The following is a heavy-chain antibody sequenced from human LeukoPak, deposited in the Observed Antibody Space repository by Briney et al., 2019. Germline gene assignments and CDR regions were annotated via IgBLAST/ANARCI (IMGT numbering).Heavy chain of an antibody. V-gene: IGHV3-23*01. CDR1: GFTFSSYA. J-gene: IGHJ6*03. CDR3: AKSGRELGLYYYYMDV. Sequence: GGSLRLSCAASGFTFSSYAMSWVRQAPGKGLEWVSAISGSGGSTYYADSVKGRFTISRDNSKNTLYLQMNSLRAEDTAVYYCAKSGRELGLYYYYMDVWGKGTTVTVSS. D-gene: IGHD7-27*01. CDR2: ISGSGGST.